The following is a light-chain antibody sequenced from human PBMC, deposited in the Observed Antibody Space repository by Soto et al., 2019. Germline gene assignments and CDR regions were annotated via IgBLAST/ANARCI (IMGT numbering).Light chain of an antibody. Sequence: DIQMTQSPSTLSASVGDRVTITCRARQSISIWLAWYQQKPGKAPRLLIYDASILESGVPSRFSGSGSGTEFTLTISSLQPDDFATYYCQQYSSYWNTFGQGTKLEIK. J-gene: IGKJ2*01. V-gene: IGKV1-5*01. CDR1: QSISIW. CDR3: QQYSSYWNT. CDR2: DAS.